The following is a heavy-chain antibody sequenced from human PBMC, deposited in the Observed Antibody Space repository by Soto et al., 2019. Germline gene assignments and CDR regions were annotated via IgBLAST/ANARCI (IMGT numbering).Heavy chain of an antibody. CDR3: ARTTKAAAGKYNWFDP. D-gene: IGHD6-13*01. J-gene: IGHJ5*02. Sequence: SETLSLTCTVSGGSISSYYWSWIRQPPGKGLEWIGYIYYSGSTNYNPSLKSRVTISVDTSKNQFSLKLSSVTAADTAVYYCARTTKAAAGKYNWFDPWGQGTLVTVSS. CDR2: IYYSGST. CDR1: GGSISSYY. V-gene: IGHV4-59*01.